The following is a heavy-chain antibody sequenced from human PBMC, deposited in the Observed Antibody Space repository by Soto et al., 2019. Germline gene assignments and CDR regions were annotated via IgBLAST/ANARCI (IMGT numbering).Heavy chain of an antibody. V-gene: IGHV4-59*11. CDR2: IYYRGST. J-gene: IGHJ4*02. CDR1: GGSISSHY. Sequence: QVQLQESGPGLVKPSETLSLTCTVSGGSISSHYWSWIRQPPGKGLEWIGHIYYRGSTNYNPSLKSRVTISVDTSKNQFSLKLSSVTAADTAVYHCARDLGDDYGDYCGQGALVTVSS. D-gene: IGHD3-10*01. CDR3: ARDLGDDYGDY.